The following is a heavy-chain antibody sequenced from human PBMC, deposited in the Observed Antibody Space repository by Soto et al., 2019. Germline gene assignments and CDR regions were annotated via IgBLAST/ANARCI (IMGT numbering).Heavy chain of an antibody. CDR2: INPSGGTT. V-gene: IGHV1-46*03. CDR1: GYTFTRYY. J-gene: IGHJ1*01. Sequence: GASVKVSCKASGYTFTRYYMHWVRQAPGQGLEWMGMINPSGGTTSYAQNFQGRATMTRDTSTSTVYMELSSLRSEDTAVYYCTRTLTPNPAEYFQHWGQGTLVTVSS. CDR3: TRTLTPNPAEYFQH.